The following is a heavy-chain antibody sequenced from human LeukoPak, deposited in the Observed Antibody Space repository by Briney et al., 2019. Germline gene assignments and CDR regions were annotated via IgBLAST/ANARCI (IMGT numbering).Heavy chain of an antibody. CDR3: ARDNPIAVAGIRHWYFDL. Sequence: SETLSLTCAVYGGSFSGYYWSWIRQPPGKGLEWIGEINHSGSTNYNPSLKSRVTISVDTSKNQFSLQLNSVTPEDTAVYYCARDNPIAVAGIRHWYFDLWGRGTLVTVSS. J-gene: IGHJ2*01. V-gene: IGHV4-34*01. CDR2: INHSGST. D-gene: IGHD6-19*01. CDR1: GGSFSGYY.